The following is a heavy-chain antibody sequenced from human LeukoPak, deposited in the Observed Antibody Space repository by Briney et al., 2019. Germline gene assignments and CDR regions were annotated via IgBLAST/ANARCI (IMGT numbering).Heavy chain of an antibody. CDR1: GFTFSSYA. V-gene: IGHV3-23*01. D-gene: IGHD1-1*01. CDR3: AKDSRYRGTADY. CDR2: ISGSGGST. Sequence: GGSLRHSCAASGFTFSSYAMSWVRQAPGKGLEWVSAISGSGGSTYYADSVKGRFTISRDNSKNTLYLQMNSLRAEDTAVYYCAKDSRYRGTADYWGQGTLVTVSS. J-gene: IGHJ4*02.